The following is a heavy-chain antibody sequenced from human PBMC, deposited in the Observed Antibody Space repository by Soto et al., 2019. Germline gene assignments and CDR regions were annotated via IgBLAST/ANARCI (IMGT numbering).Heavy chain of an antibody. CDR1: GFTFSNFA. CDR2: IFGGGGGP. D-gene: IGHD1-26*01. CDR3: AKMRGMEVWEYARDL. J-gene: IGHJ4*02. Sequence: EVQLLESGGGLVQPGGSLRLSCAASGFTFSNFAMSWVRQAPGKGLEWVSRIFGGGGGPCYADSVKGRFTISRDNSKNTVYLQMNGLRAEDTGVYYCAKMRGMEVWEYARDLWGQGTLVAVSS. V-gene: IGHV3-23*01.